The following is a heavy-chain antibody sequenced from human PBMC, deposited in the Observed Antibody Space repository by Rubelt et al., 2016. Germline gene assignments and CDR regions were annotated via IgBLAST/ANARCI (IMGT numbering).Heavy chain of an antibody. Sequence: EVQLVQSGAEVKKPGESLRISCKGSGYNFTTYWISWVRQTPGKGLEWMGRIDPSDSYINYSPSFQGHVTSSPDKSISTAYLQWSSLKASDTAMYYCGRGNSWYPLWGQGTLVTVSS. CDR2: IDPSDSYI. D-gene: IGHD6-13*01. CDR1: GYNFTTYW. V-gene: IGHV5-10-1*03. CDR3: GRGNSWYPL. J-gene: IGHJ4*02.